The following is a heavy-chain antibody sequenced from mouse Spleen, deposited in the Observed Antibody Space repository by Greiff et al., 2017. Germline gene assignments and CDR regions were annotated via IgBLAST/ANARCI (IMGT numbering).Heavy chain of an antibody. D-gene: IGHD1-1*01. CDR3: ARYNYGSSSDY. CDR1: GFTFSDFY. CDR2: SRNKANDYTT. Sequence: EVQGVESGGGLVQSGRSLRLSCATSGFTFSDFYMEWVRQAPGKGLEWIAASRNKANDYTTEYSASVKGRFTISRDNSQSILYLQMNALRAEDSATYYCARYNYGSSSDYWGQGTTLTVSS. J-gene: IGHJ2*01. V-gene: IGHV7-1*01.